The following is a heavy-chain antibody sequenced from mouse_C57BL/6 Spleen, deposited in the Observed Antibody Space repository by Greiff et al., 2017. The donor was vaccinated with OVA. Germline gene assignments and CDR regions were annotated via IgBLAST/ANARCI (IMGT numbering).Heavy chain of an antibody. CDR3: AMGGNWGYYFDY. V-gene: IGHV1-74*01. CDR2: IHPSDSDT. J-gene: IGHJ2*01. Sequence: VKQRPGQGLAWIGRIHPSDSDTNYNQKFKGKATLTVDKSSSTAYMQLSSLTSEDSAVYYCAMGGNWGYYFDYWGQGTTLTVSS. D-gene: IGHD2-1*01.